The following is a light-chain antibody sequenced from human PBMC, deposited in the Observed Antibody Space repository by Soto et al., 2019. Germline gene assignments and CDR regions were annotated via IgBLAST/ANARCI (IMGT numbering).Light chain of an antibody. J-gene: IGLJ1*01. Sequence: QSALTQPRSVSGSPGQSVTISCTGTSSDVGGYVYVSWYQHHPGKAPKLMIYDVNERPSGIPDRFSGSKFNNTASLTISGLQAEDEADYYCCSYAGRFTDVFGTGTKVTVL. CDR1: SSDVGGYVY. CDR2: DVN. CDR3: CSYAGRFTDV. V-gene: IGLV2-11*01.